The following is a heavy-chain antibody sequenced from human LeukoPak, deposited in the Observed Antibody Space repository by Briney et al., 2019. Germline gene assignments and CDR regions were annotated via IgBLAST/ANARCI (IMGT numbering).Heavy chain of an antibody. J-gene: IGHJ4*02. D-gene: IGHD2-2*01. CDR2: IIPMFGTA. CDR1: GGTFCTYA. CDR3: AREPTRYCSSTSCFADY. Sequence: SLKVSSKASGGTFCTYAISWVRQAPGQGLEWMGGIIPMFGTANYAQKFQGRVTTTADESTGTAYMELSSLRTDDTAVYYCAREPTRYCSSTSCFADYWGQGTLVTVSS. V-gene: IGHV1-69*01.